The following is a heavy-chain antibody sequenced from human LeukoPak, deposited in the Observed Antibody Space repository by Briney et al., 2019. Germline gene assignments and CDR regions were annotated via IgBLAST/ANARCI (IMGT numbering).Heavy chain of an antibody. J-gene: IGHJ4*02. CDR3: ARVSYYDSSAPVLGY. CDR1: GGTFSSYA. D-gene: IGHD3-22*01. V-gene: IGHV1-69*01. CDR2: IIPIFGTA. Sequence: SEKVSCKASGGTFSSYAISWVRQAPGQGLEWMGGIIPIFGTANYAQKFQGRVTITADESTSTAYMELSSLRSEDTAVYYCARVSYYDSSAPVLGYWGQGTLVTVSS.